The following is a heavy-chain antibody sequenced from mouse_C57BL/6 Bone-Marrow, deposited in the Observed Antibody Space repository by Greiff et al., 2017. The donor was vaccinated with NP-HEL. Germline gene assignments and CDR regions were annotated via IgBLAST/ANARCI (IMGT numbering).Heavy chain of an antibody. V-gene: IGHV1-69*01. D-gene: IGHD2-1*01. J-gene: IGHJ4*01. Sequence: VQLQQPGAELVMPGASVKLSCKASGYTFTSYWMHWVKQRPGQGLEWIGEIDPSDSYTNYNQKFKGKSTLTVDKSSSTAYMQLSSLTSEDSAVYYCARSPRNPYAMDYWGQGTSVTVSS. CDR3: ARSPRNPYAMDY. CDR1: GYTFTSYW. CDR2: IDPSDSYT.